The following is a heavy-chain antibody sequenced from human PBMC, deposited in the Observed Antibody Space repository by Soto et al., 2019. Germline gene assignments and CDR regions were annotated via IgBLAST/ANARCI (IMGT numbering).Heavy chain of an antibody. D-gene: IGHD3-3*01. V-gene: IGHV4-30-4*01. CDR1: GGSISSGDYY. Sequence: QVQLQESGPGLVKPSQTLSLTCTVSGGSISSGDYYWSWIRQPPGKGLEWIGYIYYSGSTYYNPSLKGRVTSSVGTAKNQFSLKLGSVTAPDTAVYYCASRDYDFWSGYYRDYYYGMDVWGQGTTVTVSS. CDR3: ASRDYDFWSGYYRDYYYGMDV. J-gene: IGHJ6*02. CDR2: IYYSGST.